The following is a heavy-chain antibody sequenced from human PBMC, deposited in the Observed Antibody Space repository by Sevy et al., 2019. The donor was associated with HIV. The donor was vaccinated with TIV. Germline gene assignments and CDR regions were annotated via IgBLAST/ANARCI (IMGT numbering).Heavy chain of an antibody. CDR2: IYYSGST. CDR3: ARGDLGGYYYGMDV. V-gene: IGHV4-59*01. Sequence: SETLSLTCTVSGGSISSYYWSWIRQPPGKGLEWIGYIYYSGSTNYNPSLKSRVTISVDTSKNQFSLKLSSVTAADTAVYYCARGDLGGYYYGMDVWGPGTTVTVSS. J-gene: IGHJ6*02. CDR1: GGSISSYY. D-gene: IGHD3-16*01.